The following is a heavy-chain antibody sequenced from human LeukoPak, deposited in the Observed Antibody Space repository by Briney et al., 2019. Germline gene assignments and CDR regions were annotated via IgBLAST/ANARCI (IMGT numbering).Heavy chain of an antibody. J-gene: IGHJ6*03. V-gene: IGHV3-23*01. CDR3: AKNGDRGAYCTGGTCYPYFYYYMDV. CDR1: GFSINTYT. D-gene: IGHD2-15*01. Sequence: PGGSLRLSCDASGFSINTYTMYWVRQAPGQGLEWVSGIRNSDGMTYYADSVKGRFTISRDNSKNTLYLQMNSLRAEDTAIYYCAKNGDRGAYCTGGTCYPYFYYYMDVWGKGTTVTI. CDR2: IRNSDGMT.